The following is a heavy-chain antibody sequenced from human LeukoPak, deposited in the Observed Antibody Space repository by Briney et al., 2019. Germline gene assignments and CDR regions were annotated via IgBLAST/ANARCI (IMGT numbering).Heavy chain of an antibody. V-gene: IGHV3-30*18. Sequence: GGSLRLSCAASGFTFSTYGMRWVRQAPGKGLEWVVVISYDGSNKYYADSVKGRFTISRDNSKNTLYLQMNSLRAEDTAMYFCAKENSPFSGFGSSWYRVSYLDYWGQGTLVTVSS. J-gene: IGHJ4*02. CDR1: GFTFSTYG. CDR3: AKENSPFSGFGSSWYRVSYLDY. CDR2: ISYDGSNK. D-gene: IGHD6-13*01.